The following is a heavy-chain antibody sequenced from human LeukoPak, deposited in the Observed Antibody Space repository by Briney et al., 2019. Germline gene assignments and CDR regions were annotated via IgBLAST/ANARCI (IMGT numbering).Heavy chain of an antibody. Sequence: KPSQTLSLTCAVSGGSISSGGYSWSWIRQPPGKGLEWIGYIFYSGNTYYNPSLKSRVTISVDTSKNQFSLKLSSVTAADTAVYYCAREGECYYDSSGYYYFDYWGQGTLVTVSS. CDR2: IFYSGNT. V-gene: IGHV4-30-4*07. D-gene: IGHD3-22*01. CDR3: AREGECYYDSSGYYYFDY. CDR1: GGSISSGGYS. J-gene: IGHJ4*02.